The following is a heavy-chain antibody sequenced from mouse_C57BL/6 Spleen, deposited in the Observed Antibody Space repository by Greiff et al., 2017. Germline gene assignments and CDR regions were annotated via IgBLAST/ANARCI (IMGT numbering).Heavy chain of an antibody. CDR2: ISSGSSTI. J-gene: IGHJ1*03. CDR1: GFTFSDYG. Sequence: EVQLQQSGGGLVKPGGSLKLSCAASGFTFSDYGMHWVRQAPEKGLEWVAYISSGSSTIYYADTVKGRFTISRDNAKNTLFLQMTSLRSEDTAMYYCARRLTGRGYFDVWGTGTTVTVSS. CDR3: ARRLTGRGYFDV. D-gene: IGHD4-1*01. V-gene: IGHV5-17*01.